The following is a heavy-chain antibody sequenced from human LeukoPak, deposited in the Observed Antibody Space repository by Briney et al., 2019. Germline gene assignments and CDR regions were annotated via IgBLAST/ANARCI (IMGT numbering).Heavy chain of an antibody. D-gene: IGHD6-19*01. CDR3: AKDRVAVAGSFDY. V-gene: IGHV3-23*01. CDR1: GFTFSSYA. CDR2: TSGSGGST. Sequence: GGSLRLSCAASGFTFSSYATSWVRQAPGKGLEWVSATSGSGGSTYYADSVKGRFTISRDNSKNTLYLQMNSLRAEDTAVYYCAKDRVAVAGSFDYWGQGTLVTVSS. J-gene: IGHJ4*02.